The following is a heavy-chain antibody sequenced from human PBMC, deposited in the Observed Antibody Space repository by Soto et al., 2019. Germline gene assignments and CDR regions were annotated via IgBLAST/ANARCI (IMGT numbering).Heavy chain of an antibody. D-gene: IGHD6-13*01. Sequence: QTGGSLRLSCAASGFTFSSYAMHWVRQAPGKGLEWVAVISYDGSNKYYADSVKGRFTISRDNSKNTLYLQMNSLRAEDTAVYYCARARDSSSWYVYYGMDVWGQGTTVTVSS. J-gene: IGHJ6*02. V-gene: IGHV3-30-3*01. CDR2: ISYDGSNK. CDR1: GFTFSSYA. CDR3: ARARDSSSWYVYYGMDV.